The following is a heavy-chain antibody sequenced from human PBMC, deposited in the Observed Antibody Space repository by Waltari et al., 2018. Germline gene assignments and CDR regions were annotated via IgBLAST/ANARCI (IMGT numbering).Heavy chain of an antibody. D-gene: IGHD3-3*01. V-gene: IGHV3-23*01. CDR2: IRGTSDKT. CDR1: RFIFSNFA. CDR3: AKGRGNKLDFIDGFDI. Sequence: EVYLLESGGDLVLPGGSLRLSCAASRFIFSNFAMTWVREAPGKGLEWVSSIRGTSDKTYYADAVKGRFTISRDNSKNTLYLQINSLRADDTAVYYWAKGRGNKLDFIDGFDIWGQGTMVTVSP. J-gene: IGHJ3*02.